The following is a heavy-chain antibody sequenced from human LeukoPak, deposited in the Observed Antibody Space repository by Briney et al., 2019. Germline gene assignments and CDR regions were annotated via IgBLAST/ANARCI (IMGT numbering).Heavy chain of an antibody. J-gene: IGHJ6*02. D-gene: IGHD2-2*01. Sequence: SETLSLTCAVYGGSFSGYYWSWIRQPPGKGLEWIGEINHSGSTNYNPSLKSRVTISVDTSKNQFSLKLSSVTAADTAVYYCAQYQLPPYYYYGMDVWGQGTTVTVSS. CDR2: INHSGST. CDR1: GGSFSGYY. CDR3: AQYQLPPYYYYGMDV. V-gene: IGHV4-34*01.